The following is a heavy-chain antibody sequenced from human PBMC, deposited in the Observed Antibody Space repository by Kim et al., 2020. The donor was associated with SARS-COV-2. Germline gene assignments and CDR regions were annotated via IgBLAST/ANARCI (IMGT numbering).Heavy chain of an antibody. CDR1: GFTFSSYG. D-gene: IGHD3-10*01. CDR3: ARDSGRYYYGSGSSYYYMDG. J-gene: IGHJ6*03. CDR2: IWYDGSNK. Sequence: GGSLRLSCAASGFTFSSYGMHWVRQAPGKGLEWVAVIWYDGSNKYYADSVKGRFTIARDNSKNTLYLQMNSLRAEDTAVYYCARDSGRYYYGSGSSYYYMDGWGKGTTVTVSS. V-gene: IGHV3-33*01.